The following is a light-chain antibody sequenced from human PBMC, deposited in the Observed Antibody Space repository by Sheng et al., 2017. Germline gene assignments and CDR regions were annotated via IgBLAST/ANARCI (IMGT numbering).Light chain of an antibody. V-gene: IGLV3-1*01. CDR3: QAWDRSISYV. J-gene: IGLJ1*01. CDR2: QDN. Sequence: SYDLMQPPSVSVSPGQTASITCSGHKLEDRYICWYQQKPGQSPVLVIYQDNKRPSGIPERFSGSNSGNTATLTISGTQAMDEADYYCQAWDRSISYVFGTGTKVIVL. CDR1: KLEDRY.